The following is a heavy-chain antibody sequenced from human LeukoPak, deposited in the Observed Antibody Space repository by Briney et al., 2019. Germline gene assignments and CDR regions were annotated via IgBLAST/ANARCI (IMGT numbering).Heavy chain of an antibody. CDR3: ARNTLRYFDWLDY. V-gene: IGHV4-34*01. CDR2: INHSGST. Sequence: SETLSLTCAVYGGSFSGYYWSWIRQPPGKGLEWIGEINHSGSTNYNPSLKSRVTISVDTSKNQFSLKLSSVTAADTAVYYCARNTLRYFDWLDYWGQGTLVTVSS. J-gene: IGHJ4*02. D-gene: IGHD3-9*01. CDR1: GGSFSGYY.